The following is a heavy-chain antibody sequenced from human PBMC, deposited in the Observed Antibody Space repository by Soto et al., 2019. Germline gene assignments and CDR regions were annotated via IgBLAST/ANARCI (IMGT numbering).Heavy chain of an antibody. CDR2: INPSGGST. Sequence: GASVKVSCKASGYTFTSYYMHWVRQAPGQGLEWMGIINPSGGSTIYAQKFQGRVTMTKDTSTSTVYMELSSLRSEDTAVYYCATLYREWFGELLPRDYYYMDVWGKGTTVTVSS. V-gene: IGHV1-46*01. CDR1: GYTFTSYY. CDR3: ATLYREWFGELLPRDYYYMDV. J-gene: IGHJ6*03. D-gene: IGHD3-10*01.